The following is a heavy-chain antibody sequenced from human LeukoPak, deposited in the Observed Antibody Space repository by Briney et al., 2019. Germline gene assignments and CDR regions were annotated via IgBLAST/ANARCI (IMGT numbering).Heavy chain of an antibody. J-gene: IGHJ4*02. CDR3: AREGGFYRPLDY. CDR1: GGSVTSTNW. V-gene: IGHV4-4*02. CDR2: VHLDGRT. Sequence: SETLSLTCEVSGGSVTSTNWWTWFRQPPGKGLEWIGEVHLDGRTNYNPSLKSRLVMSADLPENHISLKLTSVTAADTAVYYCAREGGFYRPLDYSGQGTLVTVSS. D-gene: IGHD6-25*01.